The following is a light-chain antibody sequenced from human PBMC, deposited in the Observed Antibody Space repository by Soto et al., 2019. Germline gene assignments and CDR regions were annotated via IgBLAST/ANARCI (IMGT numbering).Light chain of an antibody. J-gene: IGKJ2*01. Sequence: IQMTQSPSSLSASVGDRVTITCRASQRVTTYVNWYQQKPGGAPKLLITTSGTLQRGVPSRFSGSGSGTEFTLTITTIQPGDFATSFCQQTYTTPYTFGQGTKLEI. V-gene: IGKV1-39*01. CDR3: QQTYTTPYT. CDR1: QRVTTY. CDR2: TSG.